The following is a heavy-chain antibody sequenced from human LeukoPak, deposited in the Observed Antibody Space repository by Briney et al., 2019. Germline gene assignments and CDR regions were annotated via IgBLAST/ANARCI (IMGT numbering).Heavy chain of an antibody. V-gene: IGHV3-30*04. CDR3: AREKVEREYYYYGMDV. CDR2: ISYDGSNK. CDR1: GFTFSSYA. J-gene: IGHJ6*02. D-gene: IGHD1-26*01. Sequence: GRSLRLSCAASGFTFSSYAMHWVRQAPGKGLEWVAVISYDGSNKYYADSVKGRFTISRDNSKNTLYLQMNSLRAEDTAVYYCAREKVEREYYYYGMDVWGQGTTVTVSS.